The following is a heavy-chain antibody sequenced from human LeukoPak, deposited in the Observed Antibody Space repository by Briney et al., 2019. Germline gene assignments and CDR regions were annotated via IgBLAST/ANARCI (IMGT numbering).Heavy chain of an antibody. CDR3: ARVLGSYYGSGSYPEGGNWFDP. CDR1: GGSISSYY. CDR2: IYTSGST. V-gene: IGHV4-4*07. Sequence: SETLSLTCTVSGGSISSYYWSWIRQPAGKGLEWIGRIYTSGSTNYNPSLKSRVTISVDTSKNQFSLKLSSVTAADTAVYYCARVLGSYYGSGSYPEGGNWFDPWGQGTLVTVSS. J-gene: IGHJ5*02. D-gene: IGHD3-10*01.